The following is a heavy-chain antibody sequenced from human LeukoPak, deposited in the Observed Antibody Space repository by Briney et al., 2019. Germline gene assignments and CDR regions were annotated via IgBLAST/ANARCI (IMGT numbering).Heavy chain of an antibody. CDR1: GGSISRSY. V-gene: IGHV4-4*07. J-gene: IGHJ5*02. Sequence: SPSLSLTRTVAGGSISRSYWSWIRQHAGKWLEWIGCIFTSGSTNYNPSLKSRVTMSVDTSKNQFSLKLSSVTAADTAVYYCARDDGAYDFWSEVNWFDPWGQGTLVTVSS. CDR3: ARDDGAYDFWSEVNWFDP. CDR2: IFTSGST. D-gene: IGHD3-3*01.